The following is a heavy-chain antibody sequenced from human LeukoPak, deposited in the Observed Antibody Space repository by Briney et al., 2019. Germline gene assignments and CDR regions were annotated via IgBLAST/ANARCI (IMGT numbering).Heavy chain of an antibody. CDR3: ARALYCSGGSCYSAAVY. CDR2: ISSSSSYI. CDR1: GFTFSSYS. Sequence: GSLRLSCAASGFTFSSYSMNWVRQAPGKGLERVSSISSSSSYIYYADSVKGRFTISRDNAKNSLYLQMNSLRAEDTAVYYCARALYCSGGSCYSAAVYWGQGTLVTVSS. V-gene: IGHV3-21*01. D-gene: IGHD2-15*01. J-gene: IGHJ4*02.